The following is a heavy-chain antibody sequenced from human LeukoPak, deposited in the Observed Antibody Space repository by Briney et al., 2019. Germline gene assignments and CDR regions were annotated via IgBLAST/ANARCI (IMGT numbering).Heavy chain of an antibody. D-gene: IGHD3-16*01. CDR3: AGRRVLDASFDY. CDR1: GFTVSNNY. V-gene: IGHV3-66*02. Sequence: VGSLRLYCAASGFTVSNNYMSWVRQAPGKGLEWVSVIYSGDNTYYVESVKGRFTISRDNSKNTLFLQMNRLRAEDTAVYYCAGRRVLDASFDYWGQGTLVTVSS. CDR2: IYSGDNT. J-gene: IGHJ4*02.